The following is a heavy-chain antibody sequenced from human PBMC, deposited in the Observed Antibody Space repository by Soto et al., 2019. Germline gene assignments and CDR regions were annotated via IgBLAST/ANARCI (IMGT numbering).Heavy chain of an antibody. Sequence: TSENPFPTRTVSGGSLRSFYWGWVREPPGEGLGWIGYIYYSGSTNYNPSLKSRVTISVDTSKNQFSLRLSSVTAADTAVYFCARQQYCGSSTCYDSLYYQYMDVWGKGTMVTVSS. CDR1: GGSLRSFY. CDR2: IYYSGST. V-gene: IGHV4-59*08. CDR3: ARQQYCGSSTCYDSLYYQYMDV. J-gene: IGHJ6*03. D-gene: IGHD2-2*01.